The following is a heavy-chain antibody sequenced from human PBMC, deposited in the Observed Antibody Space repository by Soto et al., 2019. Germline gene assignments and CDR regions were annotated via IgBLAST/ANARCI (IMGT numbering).Heavy chain of an antibody. D-gene: IGHD4-17*01. Sequence: QVQLVQSGAEVKKPGYSVKVSCKASGGTFTTYPINWVRQAPGQGLEWMGGIIPMFGTTNYAQKFQGRVTITADESTSTAYMELSSLRSEDTAMYYCARQFTDGDYQSWGQGTLVTVSS. V-gene: IGHV1-69*01. CDR1: GGTFTTYP. J-gene: IGHJ5*02. CDR3: ARQFTDGDYQS. CDR2: IIPMFGTT.